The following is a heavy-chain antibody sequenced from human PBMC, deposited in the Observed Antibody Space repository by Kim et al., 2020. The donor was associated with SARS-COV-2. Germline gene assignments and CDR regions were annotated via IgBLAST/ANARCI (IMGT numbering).Heavy chain of an antibody. Sequence: GGSLRLSCAASGFTFSSYAMHWVRQAPGKGLEWVAVISYDGSNKYYADSVKGRFTISRDNSKNTLYLQMNSLRAEDTTVYYCARGRGYCSSTSCYWSVGLDYWGQGTLVTVSS. CDR1: GFTFSSYA. CDR3: ARGRGYCSSTSCYWSVGLDY. D-gene: IGHD2-2*01. CDR2: ISYDGSNK. J-gene: IGHJ4*02. V-gene: IGHV3-30-3*01.